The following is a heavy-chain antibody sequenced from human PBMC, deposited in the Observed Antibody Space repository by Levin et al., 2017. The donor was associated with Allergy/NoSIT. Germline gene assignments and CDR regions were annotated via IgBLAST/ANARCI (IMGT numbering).Heavy chain of an antibody. CDR1: GFTVSSNY. CDR3: ATRRGYIYGYAY. V-gene: IGHV3-66*01. CDR2: INSGGST. J-gene: IGHJ4*02. D-gene: IGHD5-18*01. Sequence: GESLKISCAASGFTVSSNYMSWVRQAPGKGLEWVSVINSGGSTYYSDSVKGRFTISRDNSNNTLHLQMNSLRAEDTAVYYCATRRGYIYGYAYWGQGTLVTVSS.